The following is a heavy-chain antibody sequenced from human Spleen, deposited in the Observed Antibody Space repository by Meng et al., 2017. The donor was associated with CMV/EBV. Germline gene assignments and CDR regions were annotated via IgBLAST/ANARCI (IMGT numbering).Heavy chain of an antibody. Sequence: SSYYWGWIRQPPGKGLAWIGSIYYSGSTYYNPSLKSRVTISVDTSKNQFSLKLSSVTAADTAVYYCARVSVGVTAAIFGVVIPVFDYWGQGTLVTVSS. CDR1: SSYY. D-gene: IGHD3-3*01. J-gene: IGHJ4*02. V-gene: IGHV4-39*07. CDR3: ARVSVGVTAAIFGVVIPVFDY. CDR2: IYYSGST.